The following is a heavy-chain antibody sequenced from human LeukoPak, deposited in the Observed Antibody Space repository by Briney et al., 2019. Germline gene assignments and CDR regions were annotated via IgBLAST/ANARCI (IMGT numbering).Heavy chain of an antibody. CDR3: ATRVVPMYYFDY. CDR1: GGSISSGGYY. CDR2: IYYSGST. V-gene: IGHV4-31*03. D-gene: IGHD3-3*01. Sequence: SETLSLTCTVSGGSISSGGYYWSWIRQHPGKGLEWIGYIYYSGSTYYNPSFKSRVTISVDTSKNQFSLKLSSVTAADTAVYYCATRVVPMYYFDYWGQGTLVTVSS. J-gene: IGHJ4*02.